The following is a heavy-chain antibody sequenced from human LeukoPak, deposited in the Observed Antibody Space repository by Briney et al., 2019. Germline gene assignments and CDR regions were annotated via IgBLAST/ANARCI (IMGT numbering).Heavy chain of an antibody. CDR1: GYSISSGYY. Sequence: PSETLSLTCTVSGYSISSGYYWGWIRQPPGKGLEWIGSIYHSGSTYYNPSLKSRVTISVDTSKNQFSLKLSSVTAADTAVYYCASYGYCSGGSCYLHDYWGQGTLVTVSS. J-gene: IGHJ4*02. CDR3: ASYGYCSGGSCYLHDY. CDR2: IYHSGST. D-gene: IGHD2-15*01. V-gene: IGHV4-38-2*02.